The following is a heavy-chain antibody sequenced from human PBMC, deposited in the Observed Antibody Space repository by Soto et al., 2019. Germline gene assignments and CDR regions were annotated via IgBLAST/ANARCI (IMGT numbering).Heavy chain of an antibody. Sequence: QLQLQESGPGLVKPSETLSLTCTVSGGSISRRSNYWGWIRQPPGKGLEWIGSIYYSGSTYYNPSLKSRVTISADTSKNQFSLKLSSVTAADTAVYYCARSPGGDSTFDYWGQGTLVTVSS. J-gene: IGHJ4*02. V-gene: IGHV4-39*01. D-gene: IGHD2-21*01. CDR3: ARSPGGDSTFDY. CDR1: GGSISRRSNY. CDR2: IYYSGST.